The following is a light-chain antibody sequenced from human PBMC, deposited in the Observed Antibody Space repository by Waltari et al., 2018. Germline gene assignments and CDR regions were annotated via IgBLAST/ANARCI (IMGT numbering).Light chain of an antibody. Sequence: LVLTQSPSASAPLGAPVKLTCTLSSGHSNNAIAWHQQQPEKGLRYLMKLTSDGTHNKGDGIPVRLSGSSSGAERYRTSSSLQSEDDADYYSQTEGTGVRVFGGGTSLTVL. J-gene: IGLJ3*02. CDR1: SGHSNNA. CDR3: QTEGTGVRV. CDR2: LTSDGTH. V-gene: IGLV4-69*01.